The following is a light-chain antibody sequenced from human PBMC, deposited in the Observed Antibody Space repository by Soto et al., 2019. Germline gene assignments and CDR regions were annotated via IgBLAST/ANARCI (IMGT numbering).Light chain of an antibody. J-gene: IGLJ1*01. CDR3: AAWDDSLSGRV. CDR1: SSNIGSNY. Sequence: VLTQPPSASGTPGQRVTISCSGSSSNIGSNYVYWYQQLPGTAPKLLIYRNNQRPSGVPDRFSGSKSGTSASLAISGLRSEDEADYYCAAWDDSLSGRVFGTGTKVTV. CDR2: RNN. V-gene: IGLV1-47*01.